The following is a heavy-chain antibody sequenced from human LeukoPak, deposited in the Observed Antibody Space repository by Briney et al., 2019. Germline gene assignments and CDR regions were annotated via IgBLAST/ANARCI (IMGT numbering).Heavy chain of an antibody. J-gene: IGHJ4*02. D-gene: IGHD6-13*01. V-gene: IGHV4-39*01. CDR2: IHYSGST. Sequence: PSETLSLTCTVSGGAISSSSYYWGWIRQPPGKGLEWIGTIHYSGSTYYNPPLKSRVTISVDTSKNQFSLKLSSVTAADTAVYYCASHVSDSSSWYPFDYWGQGTLVTVSS. CDR3: ASHVSDSSSWYPFDY. CDR1: GGAISSSSYY.